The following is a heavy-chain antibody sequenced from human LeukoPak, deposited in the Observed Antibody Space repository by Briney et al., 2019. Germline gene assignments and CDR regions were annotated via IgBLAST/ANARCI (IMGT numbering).Heavy chain of an antibody. CDR3: VRGGKYAYFVDY. J-gene: IGHJ4*02. CDR2: IYSGGST. Sequence: PGGSLRLSCAASGFTVSSNYMSWVRQAPGKGLEWVSAIYSGGSTYYADSVKGRFTISRDNLKNTLYLQMNSLRAEDTAVYYCVRGGKYAYFVDYWGQGTLVTVSS. D-gene: IGHD3-16*01. CDR1: GFTVSSNY. V-gene: IGHV3-53*01.